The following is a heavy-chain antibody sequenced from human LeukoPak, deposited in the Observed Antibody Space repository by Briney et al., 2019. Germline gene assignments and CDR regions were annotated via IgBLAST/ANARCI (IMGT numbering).Heavy chain of an antibody. Sequence: SVKVSCKASGGTFSSYAISWVRQVPGQGLEWMGRIIPIFGTANYAQKFQGRVTITADKSTSTAYMELSSLRSEDTAVYYCARDRVVTEQLDYWGQGTLVTVSS. CDR3: ARDRVVTEQLDY. CDR1: GGTFSSYA. CDR2: IIPIFGTA. D-gene: IGHD2-21*02. V-gene: IGHV1-69*06. J-gene: IGHJ4*02.